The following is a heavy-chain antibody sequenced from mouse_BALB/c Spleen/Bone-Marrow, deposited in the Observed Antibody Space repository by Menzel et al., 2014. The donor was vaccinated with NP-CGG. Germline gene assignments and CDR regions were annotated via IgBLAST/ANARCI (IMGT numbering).Heavy chain of an antibody. CDR3: TGDDGSPFAY. D-gene: IGHD2-3*01. V-gene: IGHV1-69*02. Sequence: VKLMESGAELVRPGASVKLSCKASGYTFTSYWINWVKQRPGQGLEWIGNIYPSDSYTNYNQKFKDKATLTVDKSSSTAYMQLSSPTSEDSAVYYCTGDDGSPFAYWGQGTLVTVSA. CDR1: GYTFTSYW. J-gene: IGHJ3*01. CDR2: IYPSDSYT.